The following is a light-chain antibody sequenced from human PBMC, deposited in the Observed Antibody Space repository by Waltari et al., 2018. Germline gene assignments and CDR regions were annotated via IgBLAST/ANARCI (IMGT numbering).Light chain of an antibody. V-gene: IGLV2-23*01. CDR3: CSYAGSYTWV. CDR2: DDN. CDR1: SSDLGNYNL. J-gene: IGLJ3*02. Sequence: QSALTQPASVSGSPGHSIPISCPGTSSDLGNYNLLSWYQQYPGKAPKVMIYDDNRRPSGVSDRFSGSKSGNTASLTISGVQAEDEADYYCCSYAGSYTWVFGGGTKLTVL.